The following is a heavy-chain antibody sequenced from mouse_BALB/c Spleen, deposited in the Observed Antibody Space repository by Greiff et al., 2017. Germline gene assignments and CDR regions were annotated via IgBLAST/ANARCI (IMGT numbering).Heavy chain of an antibody. V-gene: IGHV5-6-5*01. CDR2: ISSGGST. CDR1: GFAFSSYD. CDR3: ARDWGDYDDYCDY. D-gene: IGHD2-4*01. J-gene: IGHJ2*01. Sequence: EVQRVESGGGLVKPGGSLKLSCAASGFAFSSYDMSWVRQTPEKRLEWVASISSGGSTYYPDSVKGRFTISRDNARNILYLQMSSLRSEDTAMYYCARDWGDYDDYCDYGGKGTTLTVSS.